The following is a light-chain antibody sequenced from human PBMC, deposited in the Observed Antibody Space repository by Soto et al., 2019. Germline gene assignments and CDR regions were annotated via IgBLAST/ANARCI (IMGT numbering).Light chain of an antibody. V-gene: IGKV3-20*01. CDR1: QTFTGNY. J-gene: IGKJ1*01. CDR3: QEYGTSRT. CDR2: GVS. Sequence: IVLTQSPGTLSLSPGERATLSCRASQTFTGNYLAWYQQRPDQPPRLLISGVSSRATGVPDRFSGSGSGTDFTLTISRLEPEDFAVYYCQEYGTSRTFGQGTKVDIK.